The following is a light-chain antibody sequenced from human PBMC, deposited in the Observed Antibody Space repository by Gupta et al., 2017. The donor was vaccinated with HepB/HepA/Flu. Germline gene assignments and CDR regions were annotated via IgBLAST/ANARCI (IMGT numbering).Light chain of an antibody. CDR3: QQYRTYPYT. V-gene: IGKV1-5*03. J-gene: IGKJ2*01. CDR1: QSISTW. CDR2: KAS. Sequence: DIQMTQSPSTLSASVGDRVTITCRASQSISTWLAWYQQKPGRAPKLLIFKASTLESGIPSRFSGRESGTEFTLTSSSLQPDDFATYYCQQYRTYPYTFGQGTKLEIK.